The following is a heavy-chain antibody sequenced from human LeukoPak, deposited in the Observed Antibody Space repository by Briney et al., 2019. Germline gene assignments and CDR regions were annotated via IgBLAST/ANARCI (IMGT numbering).Heavy chain of an antibody. CDR1: GFTFSSYW. Sequence: GGSLRLSCAASGFTFSSYWMSWVRQAPGKGLEWVANIKQDGSEKYYVDSVKGRFTISRDNAKNSLYLQMNSLRAEDTAVYYCASLSSGLGGYFDYWGQGTLVTVSS. V-gene: IGHV3-7*01. J-gene: IGHJ4*02. CDR3: ASLSSGLGGYFDY. D-gene: IGHD3-22*01. CDR2: IKQDGSEK.